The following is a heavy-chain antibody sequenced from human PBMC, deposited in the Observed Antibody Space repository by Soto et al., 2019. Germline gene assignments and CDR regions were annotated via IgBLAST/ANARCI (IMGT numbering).Heavy chain of an antibody. CDR3: ARDGAAVRDPHGMDV. CDR2: IYHSGST. Sequence: QVQLQESGPGLVKPSETLSLTCTVSGGSISSYYWSWIRQPPGRGLEWIGYIYHSGSTIYTPSLKSRVTISVDMSKNQFSLKLSSVTAADTAVYYCARDGAAVRDPHGMDVWGQGTTVTVSS. D-gene: IGHD3-16*01. CDR1: GGSISSYY. V-gene: IGHV4-59*01. J-gene: IGHJ6*02.